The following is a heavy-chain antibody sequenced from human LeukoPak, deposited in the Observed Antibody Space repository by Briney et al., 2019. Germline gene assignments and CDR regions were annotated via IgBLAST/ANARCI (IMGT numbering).Heavy chain of an antibody. D-gene: IGHD3-10*01. V-gene: IGHV3-48*02. CDR1: GFTFSSCS. CDR3: ARGPQRYYGSGQDFDY. J-gene: IGHJ4*02. CDR2: ISSSGSTI. Sequence: GRSLRLSCAASGFTFSSCSMDWVRQAPGQGLEWVSYISSSGSTIYYADSVKGRFTISRDNAKNSLYLQMNSLRDEDTAVYYCARGPQRYYGSGQDFDYWGQGTLVSVSS.